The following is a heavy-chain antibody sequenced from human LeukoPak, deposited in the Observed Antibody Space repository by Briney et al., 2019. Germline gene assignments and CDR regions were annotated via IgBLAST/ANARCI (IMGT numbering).Heavy chain of an antibody. J-gene: IGHJ3*02. V-gene: IGHV3-30-3*01. CDR2: ISYDGSNK. D-gene: IGHD2-2*01. CDR3: AREGHCSTTSCALDAIEI. CDR1: GFTFSSYA. Sequence: PGGSLRLSCAASGFTFSSYAMHWVRQAPGKGLEWVAVISYDGSNKYYADSVKGRFTISRDNSKNTLYLQMNSLRAEDTAVYYCAREGHCSTTSCALDAIEIWGQGTLVAVSS.